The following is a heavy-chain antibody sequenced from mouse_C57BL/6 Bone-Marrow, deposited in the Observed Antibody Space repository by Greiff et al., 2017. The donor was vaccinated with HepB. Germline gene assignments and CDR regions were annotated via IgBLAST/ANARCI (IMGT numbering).Heavy chain of an antibody. CDR3: ARITTVVADWYFDV. Sequence: DVKLVESGGGLVQPGESLKLSCESDEYEFPSHDMSWVRKTPEKRLELVAAINSDGGSTYYPDTMERRFIISRDNTKKTLYLQMSSLRSEDTALYYCARITTVVADWYFDVWGTGTTVTVSS. CDR2: INSDGGST. V-gene: IGHV5-2*01. D-gene: IGHD1-1*01. CDR1: EYEFPSHD. J-gene: IGHJ1*03.